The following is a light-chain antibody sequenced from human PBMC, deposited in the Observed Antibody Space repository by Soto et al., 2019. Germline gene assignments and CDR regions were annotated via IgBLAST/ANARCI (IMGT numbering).Light chain of an antibody. CDR1: QSVSSN. CDR3: QRYNNWPMYT. Sequence: EIVMTQSPATLSVSPGERASLSCRASQSVSSNLAWYQQKPVQAPRLLIYGATTRNTGIPARFSGSGSGKELTLTIISMQSEDFAVYHCQRYNNWPMYTFGQGTKMEIK. V-gene: IGKV3-15*01. J-gene: IGKJ2*01. CDR2: GAT.